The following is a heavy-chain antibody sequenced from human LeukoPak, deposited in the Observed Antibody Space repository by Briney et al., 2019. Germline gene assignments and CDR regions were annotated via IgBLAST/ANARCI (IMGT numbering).Heavy chain of an antibody. Sequence: SQTLSLTCTVSGGSISSGGYYWSWIRQPPGKGLEWIGEINHSGSTNYNPSLKSRVTISVDTSKNQFSLKLSSVTAADTAVYYCARGPKYYDILTGYAYNWFDPWGQGTLVTVSS. CDR3: ARGPKYYDILTGYAYNWFDP. CDR1: GGSISSGGYY. J-gene: IGHJ5*02. CDR2: INHSGST. V-gene: IGHV4-30-2*01. D-gene: IGHD3-9*01.